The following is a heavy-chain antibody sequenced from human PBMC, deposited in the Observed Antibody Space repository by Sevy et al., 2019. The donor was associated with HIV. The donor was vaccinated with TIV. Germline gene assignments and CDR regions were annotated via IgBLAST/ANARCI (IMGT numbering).Heavy chain of an antibody. Sequence: GGALRRSCAASGFTFTDYYMSWLRQAPGKGLEWVAYISGSGSGILYADSVKGRFTISRDNAKKSLYLQMNSLRVDETAVYYCARVALVATMVDYWGQGTLVTVSS. V-gene: IGHV3-11*01. D-gene: IGHD5-12*01. J-gene: IGHJ4*02. CDR3: ARVALVATMVDY. CDR2: ISGSGSGI. CDR1: GFTFTDYY.